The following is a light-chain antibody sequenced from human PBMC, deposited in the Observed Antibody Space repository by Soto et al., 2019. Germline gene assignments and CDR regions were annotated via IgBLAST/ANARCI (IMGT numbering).Light chain of an antibody. CDR2: AAS. CDR1: QSVSSAY. Sequence: EIVLTQSPGTLSLSPGERATLSCRASQSVSSAYLAWYQHKPGQPPTLLIYAASSRVTGIPDRFSGSGSGTDFILTISRLEPEDLAVYYCQQYGSSSTWTFGQGTKVEIK. J-gene: IGKJ1*01. V-gene: IGKV3-20*01. CDR3: QQYGSSSTWT.